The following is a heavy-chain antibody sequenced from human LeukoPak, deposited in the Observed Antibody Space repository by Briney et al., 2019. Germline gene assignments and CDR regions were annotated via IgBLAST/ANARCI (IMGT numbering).Heavy chain of an antibody. CDR1: GFTFSGYG. D-gene: IGHD4-23*01. V-gene: IGHV3-23*01. J-gene: IGHJ1*01. CDR2: ISGSGGST. Sequence: GGTLRLSCAASGFTFSGYGMSCVRQAPGKGLEWVSAISGSGGSTYYTDSVKGRFTISRDNSKNMLYLQMNSLRAEDTAVYYCAKDRYGGNSVIFSEYFQHWGQGTLVTVSS. CDR3: AKDRYGGNSVIFSEYFQH.